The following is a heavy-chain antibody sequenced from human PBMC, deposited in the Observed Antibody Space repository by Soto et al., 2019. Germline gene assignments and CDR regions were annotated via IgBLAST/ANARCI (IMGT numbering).Heavy chain of an antibody. CDR1: GFTFSTSW. D-gene: IGHD2-21*01. Sequence: QPGGSLRLSCAASGFTFSTSWMTWVRQTPGKGLEWVARINQYGSETYYVDSVKGRFTISRDNAENSLHLQMNNLRPEDTSVYYCTSRFHTFDPWGQGTLVTVSS. CDR3: TSRFHTFDP. V-gene: IGHV3-7*01. J-gene: IGHJ5*02. CDR2: INQYGSET.